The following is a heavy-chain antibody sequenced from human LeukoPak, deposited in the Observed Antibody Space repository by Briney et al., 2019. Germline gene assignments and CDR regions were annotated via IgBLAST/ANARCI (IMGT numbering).Heavy chain of an antibody. CDR1: GFTFDDYG. J-gene: IGHJ6*03. Sequence: PGGSLRLSCAASGFTFDDYGMSRVRQAPGKGLEWVSGINWNGGSTGYADSVKGRFTISSDNAKNSLYLQMNSLRAEDTALYYCARRRVGALYYYYYMDVWGKGTTFTVSS. CDR2: INWNGGST. CDR3: ARRRVGALYYYYYMDV. V-gene: IGHV3-20*04. D-gene: IGHD1-26*01.